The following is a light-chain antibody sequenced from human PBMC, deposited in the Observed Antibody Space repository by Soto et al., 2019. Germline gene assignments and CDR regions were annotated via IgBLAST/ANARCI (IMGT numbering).Light chain of an antibody. Sequence: QSALTQPRSVSGSPGQAVTISCTGTSSDVGDYNYVSWYQQYPGKAPKRVIYDVSKRPSGVPDRFSGSKSGNTASLTISGLQAEDEADYYCCSFAGSYTFWVFGGGTTLTVL. CDR1: SSDVGDYNY. CDR2: DVS. V-gene: IGLV2-11*01. J-gene: IGLJ3*02. CDR3: CSFAGSYTFWV.